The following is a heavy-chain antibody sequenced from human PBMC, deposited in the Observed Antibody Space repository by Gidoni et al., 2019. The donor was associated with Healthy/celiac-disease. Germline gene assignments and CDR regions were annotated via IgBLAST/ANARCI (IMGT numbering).Heavy chain of an antibody. D-gene: IGHD3-3*01. Sequence: QVQLQESGPGLVKPSETLSLTCTVSGGSISSYYWSWIRQPPGKGLEWIGYIYYSGSTNYNPPLKSRVTISVDTSKNQFSLKLSSVTAADTSVYYCARGPGRITILGYGMDVWGQGTTVTVSS. V-gene: IGHV4-59*01. CDR1: GGSISSYY. CDR2: IYYSGST. J-gene: IGHJ6*02. CDR3: ARGPGRITILGYGMDV.